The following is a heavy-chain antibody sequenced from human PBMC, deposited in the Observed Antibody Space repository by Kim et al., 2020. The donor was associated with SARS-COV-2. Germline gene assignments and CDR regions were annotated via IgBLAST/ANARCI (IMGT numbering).Heavy chain of an antibody. V-gene: IGHV3-48*03. J-gene: IGHJ3*02. CDR3: AREVRGGWPRRAFDI. D-gene: IGHD3-10*01. Sequence: GGSLRLSCAASGFTFSSYEMNWVRQAPGKGLEWVSYISSSGSTIYYADSVKGRFTISRDNAKNSLYLQMNSLRAEDTAVYYCAREVRGGWPRRAFDIWGQGTMVTVSS. CDR1: GFTFSSYE. CDR2: ISSSGSTI.